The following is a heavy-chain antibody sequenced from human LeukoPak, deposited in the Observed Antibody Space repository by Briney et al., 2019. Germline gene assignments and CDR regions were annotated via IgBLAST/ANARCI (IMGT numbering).Heavy chain of an antibody. V-gene: IGHV3-13*01. D-gene: IGHD5-18*01. J-gene: IGHJ4*02. Sequence: PGGSLRFSCAASGFTFIDYDMHWVRQVIGKGLEWVSAIGIRGDTHYSGSVKGRFTISRENAESSLYLQMNSLRAEDTAVYYCARGGIQMSGIDEFDYWGQGTLVTVSS. CDR3: ARGGIQMSGIDEFDY. CDR2: IGIRGDT. CDR1: GFTFIDYD.